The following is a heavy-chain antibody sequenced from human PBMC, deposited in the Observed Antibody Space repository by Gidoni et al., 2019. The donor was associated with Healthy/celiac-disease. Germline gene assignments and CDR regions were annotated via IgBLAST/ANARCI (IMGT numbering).Heavy chain of an antibody. Sequence: QVQLQESGPGLVKPSETLSLPCPFSGGSSSRYYWSWIRQPPGKGLEWIGYIYYSGSTNYNPSLKSRVTISVDTSKNQFSLKLSSVTAADTAVYYCARVPPDSSSWDWYFDLWGRGTLVTVSS. J-gene: IGHJ2*01. V-gene: IGHV4-59*01. CDR3: ARVPPDSSSWDWYFDL. D-gene: IGHD6-13*01. CDR1: GGSSSRYY. CDR2: IYYSGST.